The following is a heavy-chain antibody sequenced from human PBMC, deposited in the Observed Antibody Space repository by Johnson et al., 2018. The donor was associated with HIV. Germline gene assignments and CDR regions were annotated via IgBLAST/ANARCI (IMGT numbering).Heavy chain of an antibody. CDR2: ISWNSGSI. CDR1: GFTFDDYA. CDR3: ARSVALVRGAFDI. J-gene: IGHJ3*02. V-gene: IGHV3-9*01. D-gene: IGHD2-21*01. Sequence: VQLVESGGDLVQPGKSLRLSCAASGFTFDDYAMHWVRQAPGKGLEWVSGISWNSGSISYADSVKGRFTISRDNAKNSLYLQMNSLRADDTAVYYCARSVALVRGAFDIWGQGTIVTVSS.